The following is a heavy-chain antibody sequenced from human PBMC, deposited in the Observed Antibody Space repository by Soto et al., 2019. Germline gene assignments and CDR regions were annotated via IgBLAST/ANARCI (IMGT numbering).Heavy chain of an antibody. CDR1: GGSISSGGYY. D-gene: IGHD2-15*01. J-gene: IGHJ5*02. Sequence: SETLSLTCTVSGGSISSGGYYWSWIRQHPGKGLEWIGYIYYSGSTYYNPSPKSRVTISVDTSKNQFSLKLRSVTAADTAVYYCARGHCSGGSCYVGPYWFDPWGQGTLVTVSS. CDR2: IYYSGST. CDR3: ARGHCSGGSCYVGPYWFDP. V-gene: IGHV4-31*03.